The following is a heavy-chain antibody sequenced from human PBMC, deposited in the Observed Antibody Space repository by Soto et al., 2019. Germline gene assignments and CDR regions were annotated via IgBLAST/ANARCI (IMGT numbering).Heavy chain of an antibody. Sequence: SLRLSCAASGFTFSSYSMNWVRQAPGKGLEWVSSISSSSSYIYYADSVKGRFTISRDNAKNSLYLQMNSLRAEDTAVYYCARETGTTRAFDIWGQGTMVTVSS. D-gene: IGHD3-10*01. J-gene: IGHJ3*02. V-gene: IGHV3-21*01. CDR3: ARETGTTRAFDI. CDR2: ISSSSSYI. CDR1: GFTFSSYS.